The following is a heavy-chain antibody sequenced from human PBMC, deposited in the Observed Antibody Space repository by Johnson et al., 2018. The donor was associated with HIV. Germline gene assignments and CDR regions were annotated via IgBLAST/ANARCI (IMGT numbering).Heavy chain of an antibody. CDR3: STMVQGDPVAFDI. Sequence: VESGGGLEQPGRSLRLSCAASGFSFDDYAMHWVRQAPGKGLEWVSGISCNSGSIGYVDSVKGRFTISSDNSKNTLYLQMNSLRAEDTAVYYCSTMVQGDPVAFDIWGQGTMVTVSS. CDR1: GFSFDDYA. CDR2: ISCNSGSI. J-gene: IGHJ3*02. V-gene: IGHV3-9*01. D-gene: IGHD3-10*01.